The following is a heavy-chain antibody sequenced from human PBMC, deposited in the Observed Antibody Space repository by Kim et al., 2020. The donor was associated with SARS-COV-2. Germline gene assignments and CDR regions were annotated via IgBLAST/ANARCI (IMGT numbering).Heavy chain of an antibody. V-gene: IGHV3-43*02. CDR2: ISGDGGST. CDR3: AKDSWYSGSSGFIDY. D-gene: IGHD6-19*01. Sequence: GGSLRLSCAASGFTFDDYAMHWVRQAPGKGLEWVSLISGDGGSTYYADSVKGLFTISRDNSKNSLYLQMNSLRTEDTALYYCAKDSWYSGSSGFIDYWGQGTLVTVSS. CDR1: GFTFDDYA. J-gene: IGHJ4*02.